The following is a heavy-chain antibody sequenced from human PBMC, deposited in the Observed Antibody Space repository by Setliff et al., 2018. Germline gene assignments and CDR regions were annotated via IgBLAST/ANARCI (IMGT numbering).Heavy chain of an antibody. V-gene: IGHV3-48*04. Sequence: LRLSCAASGFTFSRYWMSWVRQAPGKGLEWISYISSSGSTIYYADSVKGRFTISRDNAKNSLYLQMNSLRAEDTAVYYCARDTMVRGVIIPGMDYWGQGTLVTVSS. J-gene: IGHJ4*02. CDR1: GFTFSRYW. CDR3: ARDTMVRGVIIPGMDY. CDR2: ISSSGSTI. D-gene: IGHD3-10*01.